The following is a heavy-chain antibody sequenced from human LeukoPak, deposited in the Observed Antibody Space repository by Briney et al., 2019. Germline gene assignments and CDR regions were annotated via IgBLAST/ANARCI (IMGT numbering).Heavy chain of an antibody. CDR1: GFTFSSYS. CDR3: AKDLLNKFGVVAFDI. CDR2: ISSSSSYI. V-gene: IGHV3-21*01. D-gene: IGHD3-10*01. Sequence: PGGSLRLSCAASGFTFSSYSMNWVRQAPGKGQEWVSSISSSSSYIYYADSEKGRFTISRDNAKNSLYLQMNSLRAEDTAVYYCAKDLLNKFGVVAFDIWGQGTMVTVSS. J-gene: IGHJ3*02.